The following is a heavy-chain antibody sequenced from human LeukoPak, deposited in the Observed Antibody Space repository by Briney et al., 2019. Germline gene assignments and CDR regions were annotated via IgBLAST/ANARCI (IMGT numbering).Heavy chain of an antibody. D-gene: IGHD1-26*01. V-gene: IGHV3-23*01. J-gene: IGHJ3*01. Sequence: GGSLRLSCAASGFTFSSYAMSWVRQAPGKWLEWVSAISGSGGSTYYADSVKGRFTISRDNSKNTLYLQMNSLRAEDTAVYYCAKTYSGSPRRGFFDVWGQGTMVTVSS. CDR3: AKTYSGSPRRGFFDV. CDR2: ISGSGGST. CDR1: GFTFSSYA.